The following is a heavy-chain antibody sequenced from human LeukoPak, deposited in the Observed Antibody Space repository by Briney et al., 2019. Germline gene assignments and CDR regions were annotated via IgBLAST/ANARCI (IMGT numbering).Heavy chain of an antibody. V-gene: IGHV1-2*02. CDR1: GYTFTGYY. J-gene: IGHJ4*02. CDR3: ARGTTVTTLRFDY. Sequence: ASVKVSCKASGYTFTGYYMHWVRQAPGQGLEWMGRINPNSGGTNYAQKFQGRVTMTRDTSISTAYMELSRLRSDDTAVYYCARGTTVTTLRFDYWGQGTVVSVSS. D-gene: IGHD4-17*01. CDR2: INPNSGGT.